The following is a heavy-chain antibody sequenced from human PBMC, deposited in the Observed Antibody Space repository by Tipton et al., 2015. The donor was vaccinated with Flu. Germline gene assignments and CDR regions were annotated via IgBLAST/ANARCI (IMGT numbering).Heavy chain of an antibody. J-gene: IGHJ4*02. Sequence: GSLRLSCAASGFTFNTYTMNWVRQAPGKGLEWVSYISSSGSTIYYADSVKGRFTISRDNAENSLYLQMNSLRAEDTAVYYCARETQWSNFDYWGQGTLISISS. D-gene: IGHD6-19*01. CDR1: GFTFNTYT. V-gene: IGHV3-48*04. CDR2: ISSSGSTI. CDR3: ARETQWSNFDY.